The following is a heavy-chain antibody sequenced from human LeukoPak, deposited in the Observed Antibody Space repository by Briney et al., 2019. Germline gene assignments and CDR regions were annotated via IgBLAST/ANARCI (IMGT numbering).Heavy chain of an antibody. CDR1: GFTFSSYW. CDR3: ARGSNYVGYYYYYMDV. V-gene: IGHV3-7*01. J-gene: IGHJ6*03. Sequence: PGGSLRLSCAASGFTFSSYWMSWVRQAPGKGLEWVANIKQDGSEKYYVDSVKGRFTISRDNAKNSLYLQMNSLRAEDTAVYYCARGSNYVGYYYYYMDVWGKGTTVTVSS. D-gene: IGHD4-11*01. CDR2: IKQDGSEK.